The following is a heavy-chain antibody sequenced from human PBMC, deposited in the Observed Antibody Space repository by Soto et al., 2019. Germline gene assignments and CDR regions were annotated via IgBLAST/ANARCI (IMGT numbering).Heavy chain of an antibody. CDR3: AAAWGRDGYNYGFFDY. CDR1: GFTFTSSA. D-gene: IGHD5-12*01. V-gene: IGHV1-58*01. J-gene: IGHJ4*02. Sequence: SVKVSCKASGFTFTSSAVQWVRQARGQRLEWIGWIVVGSGNTNYAQKFQERVTITRDMSTSTAYMELSSLRSEDTAVYYCAAAWGRDGYNYGFFDYWGQGTLVTVSS. CDR2: IVVGSGNT.